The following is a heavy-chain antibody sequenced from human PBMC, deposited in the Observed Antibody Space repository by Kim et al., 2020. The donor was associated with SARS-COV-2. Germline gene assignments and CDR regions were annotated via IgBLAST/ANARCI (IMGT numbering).Heavy chain of an antibody. D-gene: IGHD3-10*01. CDR3: ARVATMVRGGGMDV. Sequence: SETLSLTCTVSGYSISSGYYWGWIRQPPGKGLEWIGSIYHSGSTYYNPSLKSRVTISVDTSKNQFSLKLSSVTAADTAVYYCARVATMVRGGGMDVWGQGTTVTVSS. CDR2: IYHSGST. V-gene: IGHV4-38-2*02. J-gene: IGHJ6*02. CDR1: GYSISSGYY.